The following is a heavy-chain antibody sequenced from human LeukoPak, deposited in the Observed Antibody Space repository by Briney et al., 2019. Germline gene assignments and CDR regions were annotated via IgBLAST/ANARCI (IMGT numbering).Heavy chain of an antibody. V-gene: IGHV3-30*04. CDR1: GFTFSTYA. CDR2: ISYDGSKK. CDR3: ARSGSSWYSGWFDP. D-gene: IGHD6-13*01. Sequence: RGFLRLSCPASGFTFSTYAMHWVRQAPGKGLEWVAVISYDGSKKYYSDSVKGRFTISRDNSKNTRFLQMNSLRAGDTAVYSCARSGSSWYSGWFDPWGQGTLVTVSS. J-gene: IGHJ5*02.